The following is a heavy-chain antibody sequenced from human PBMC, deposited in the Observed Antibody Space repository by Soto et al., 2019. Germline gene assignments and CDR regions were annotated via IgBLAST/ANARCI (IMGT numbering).Heavy chain of an antibody. D-gene: IGHD3-9*01. V-gene: IGHV4-4*02. J-gene: IGHJ6*02. CDR2: IYHSGST. Sequence: PSETLSLTCAVSGGSISSSNWWSWVRQPPGKGLEWIGEIYHSGSTNYNPSLKSRVTISVDKSNNQFSLKLSSVTAADSAVYYCARDTREHDILTGYYYYYGMDVWGQGTTVTVSS. CDR1: GGSISSSNW. CDR3: ARDTREHDILTGYYYYYGMDV.